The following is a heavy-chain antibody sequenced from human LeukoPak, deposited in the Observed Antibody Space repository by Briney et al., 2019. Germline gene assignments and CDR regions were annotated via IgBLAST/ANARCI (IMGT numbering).Heavy chain of an antibody. J-gene: IGHJ5*02. V-gene: IGHV3-30*02. CDR2: IRYDGSNK. Sequence: AGGSLRLSCAASGFTFSSYGMHWVRQAPGKGLEWVAFIRYDGSNKYYADSVKGRFTISRDSSKNTLYLQMNSLRAEDTAVCYCAKDLGYSSGWDLWGQGTLVTVSS. D-gene: IGHD6-19*01. CDR1: GFTFSSYG. CDR3: AKDLGYSSGWDL.